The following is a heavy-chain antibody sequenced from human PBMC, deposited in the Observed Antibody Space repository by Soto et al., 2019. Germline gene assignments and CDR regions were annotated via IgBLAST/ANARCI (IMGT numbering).Heavy chain of an antibody. V-gene: IGHV4-34*01. CDR2: INHSGST. Sequence: PSETLSLTCAVYGGSFSGYYWSWIRQPPGKGLKWIGEINHSGSTNYNPSLKSRVTISVDTSKNQFSLKLSSVTAADTAVYYCARGRGSQSYYYYGMDVWGQGTTVIVSS. J-gene: IGHJ6*02. CDR1: GGSFSGYY. D-gene: IGHD6-6*01. CDR3: ARGRGSQSYYYYGMDV.